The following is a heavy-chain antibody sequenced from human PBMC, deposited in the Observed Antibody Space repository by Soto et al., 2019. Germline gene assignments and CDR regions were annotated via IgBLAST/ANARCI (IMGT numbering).Heavy chain of an antibody. V-gene: IGHV3-74*01. Sequence: EVQLVESGGGSVQPGGSLRLSCAASGFTFSSYWMHWVRQAPGKGLVWVSRINTDGSSTSYADSVKGRFTISRDNAKNTLYLQMNSLRAEDTAVYYRAKGGARLLDYWGQGTLVTVSS. CDR1: GFTFSSYW. J-gene: IGHJ4*02. CDR2: INTDGSST. CDR3: AKGGARLLDY. D-gene: IGHD1-26*01.